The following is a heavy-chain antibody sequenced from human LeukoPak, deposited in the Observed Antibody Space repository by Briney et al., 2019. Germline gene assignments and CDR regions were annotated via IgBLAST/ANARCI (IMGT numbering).Heavy chain of an antibody. CDR3: ARVGSSGWYREDY. Sequence: PGGSLRLSCAASGFTFSSYWMSWVRQAPGKGLEWVSSISSSSSYIYYADSVKGRFTISRDNAKNSLYLQMNSLRAEDTAVYYCARVGSSGWYREDYWGQGTLVTVSS. J-gene: IGHJ4*02. CDR1: GFTFSSYW. CDR2: ISSSSSYI. V-gene: IGHV3-21*01. D-gene: IGHD6-19*01.